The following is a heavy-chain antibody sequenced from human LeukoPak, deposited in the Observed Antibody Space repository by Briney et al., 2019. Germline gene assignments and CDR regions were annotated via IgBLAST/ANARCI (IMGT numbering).Heavy chain of an antibody. CDR3: AKKSVVMVAATGDFFDS. V-gene: IGHV3-23*01. Sequence: GSLRLSCAASGFIFSSYGMSWVRQAPGKGLELVSSISGSSTSTYYVDSVTGRFTISRDNSKNTLYLQMNSLSAEDTAVYYCAKKSVVMVAATGDFFDSWGQGTLVTVSS. CDR2: ISGSSTST. D-gene: IGHD2-15*01. CDR1: GFIFSSYG. J-gene: IGHJ4*02.